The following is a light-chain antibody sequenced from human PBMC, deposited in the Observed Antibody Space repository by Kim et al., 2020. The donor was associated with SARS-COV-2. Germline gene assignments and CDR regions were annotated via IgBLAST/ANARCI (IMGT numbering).Light chain of an antibody. Sequence: GTTSCSTSTTHIGSNYVYWCQQHPRPAPHPLVFRNNWRPSGGPDRFSSSRSGTAASPAISGLRSEDEADYYCAAWDDSLSGHAVFGGGTQLTVL. CDR1: TTHIGSNY. J-gene: IGLJ7*01. V-gene: IGLV1-47*01. CDR3: AAWDDSLSGHAV. CDR2: RNN.